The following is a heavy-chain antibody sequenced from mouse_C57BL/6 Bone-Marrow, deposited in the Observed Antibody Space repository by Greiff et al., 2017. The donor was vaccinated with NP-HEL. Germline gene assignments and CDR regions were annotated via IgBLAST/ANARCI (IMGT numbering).Heavy chain of an antibody. CDR2: IDPSDSYT. CDR3: ARGDYYGSSYEDWYFDV. D-gene: IGHD1-1*01. Sequence: VQLQQSGAELVMPGASVKLSCKASGYTFTSYWMHWVKQRPGQGLEWIGEIDPSDSYTNYNQKFKGKSTLTVDKSSSTAYMQLSSLTSEDSAVYYCARGDYYGSSYEDWYFDVWGTGTTVTVSS. CDR1: GYTFTSYW. V-gene: IGHV1-69*01. J-gene: IGHJ1*03.